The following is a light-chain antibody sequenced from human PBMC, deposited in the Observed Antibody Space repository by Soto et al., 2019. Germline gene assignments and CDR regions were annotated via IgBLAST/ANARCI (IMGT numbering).Light chain of an antibody. V-gene: IGKV4-1*01. CDR1: QSILYSPNNKNY. J-gene: IGKJ1*01. CDR2: WAS. Sequence: DIVMTQSPDSLAVSLGERATINCESSQSILYSPNNKNYLAWYQQKPGQPPNLLIYWASTRESGVPDRFSGSGSGTDFTLTISSLQAEDVAVYYCQQYYGTPWTFGQGTKVEIK. CDR3: QQYYGTPWT.